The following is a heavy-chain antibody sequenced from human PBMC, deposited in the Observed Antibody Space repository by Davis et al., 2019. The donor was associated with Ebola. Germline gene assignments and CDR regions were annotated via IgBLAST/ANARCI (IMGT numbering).Heavy chain of an antibody. CDR2: IYYSGST. Sequence: MPSETLSLTCTVSGGSISSSSYYWGWIRQPPGKGLEWIGSIYYSGSTYYNPSLKSRVTISVDTSKNQFSLKLSSVTAADTAVYYCARHHRHNWFDPWGQGTLVTVSS. CDR1: GGSISSSSYY. J-gene: IGHJ5*02. V-gene: IGHV4-39*01. CDR3: ARHHRHNWFDP.